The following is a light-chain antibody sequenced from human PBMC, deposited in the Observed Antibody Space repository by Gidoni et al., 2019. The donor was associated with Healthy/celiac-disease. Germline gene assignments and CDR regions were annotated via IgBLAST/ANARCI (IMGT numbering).Light chain of an antibody. CDR2: AAA. V-gene: IGKV1-39*01. Sequence: DIQMTQSPSSLSASVGDRVTITCRASQSIRSYLNWYPQKPGKAPKLLIYAAARLQSGVPSRFSGSGAGTDFTLTISSLQPEDFATYYCQQSYSTLLTFGGGTKVEIK. CDR3: QQSYSTLLT. CDR1: QSIRSY. J-gene: IGKJ4*01.